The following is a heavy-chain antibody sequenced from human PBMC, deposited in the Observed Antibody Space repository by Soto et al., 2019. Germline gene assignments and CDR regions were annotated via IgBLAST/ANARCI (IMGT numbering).Heavy chain of an antibody. CDR3: ARGDYGDYGVLYYFDY. J-gene: IGHJ4*02. CDR1: GGSISSGGYY. D-gene: IGHD4-17*01. V-gene: IGHV4-31*03. Sequence: SETLSLTCTVSGGSISSGGYYWSWIRQHPGKGLEWIGYIYYSGSTYYNPSLKSRVTISVDTSKNQFSLKLSSVTAADTAVYYCARGDYGDYGVLYYFDYWGQGTLVTVSS. CDR2: IYYSGST.